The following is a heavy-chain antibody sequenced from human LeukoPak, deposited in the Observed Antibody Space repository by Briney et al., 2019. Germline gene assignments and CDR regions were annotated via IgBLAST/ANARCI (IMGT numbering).Heavy chain of an antibody. CDR2: IYYSGST. CDR3: VRQARRHYDILTGYIN. Sequence: SETLSLTCTVSGGSISSSSYYWGWIRQPPGKGLEWIGSIYYSGSTYYNPSLKSRVTISVDTSKNQFSLKLSSVTAADTAVYYCVRQARRHYDILTGYINWGQGTLVTVSS. D-gene: IGHD3-9*01. J-gene: IGHJ4*02. V-gene: IGHV4-39*01. CDR1: GGSISSSSYY.